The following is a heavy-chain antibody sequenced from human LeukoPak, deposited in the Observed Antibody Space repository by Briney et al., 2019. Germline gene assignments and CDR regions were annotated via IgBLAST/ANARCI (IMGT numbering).Heavy chain of an antibody. CDR2: ISGSGGST. CDR3: ARGYYGSGSYIDY. J-gene: IGHJ4*02. Sequence: GGSLRLSCAASGFTFSNYAMSWVRQAPGKGLEWVSAISGSGGSTYYADSVKGRVTISRDNSKNTLYLQMNSLRAEDTAVYYCARGYYGSGSYIDYWGQGTLVTVSS. D-gene: IGHD3-10*01. V-gene: IGHV3-23*01. CDR1: GFTFSNYA.